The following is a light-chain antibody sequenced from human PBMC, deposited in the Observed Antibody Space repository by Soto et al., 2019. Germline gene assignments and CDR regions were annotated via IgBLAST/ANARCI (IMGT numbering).Light chain of an antibody. CDR3: CADAGRSTYV. CDR2: EVS. Sequence: QSALTQPASVSGSPGQSITISCTRTSSDVGSYNFVSWYQQHPGKVPKVMIYEVSKRPSGVSDRFSGSKSGNTASLTISGLQAEDEADYYCCADAGRSTYVLGTVTKLTVL. V-gene: IGLV2-23*02. J-gene: IGLJ1*01. CDR1: SSDVGSYNF.